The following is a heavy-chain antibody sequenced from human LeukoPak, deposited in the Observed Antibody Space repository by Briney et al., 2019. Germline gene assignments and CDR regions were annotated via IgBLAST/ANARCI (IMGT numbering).Heavy chain of an antibody. CDR2: IYHSGNT. CDR3: ASSYGSGSYYDY. CDR1: GGSISSGGYY. D-gene: IGHD3-10*01. Sequence: SQTLSLTCSVSGGSISSGGYYWSWIRQPPGKGLEWIGYIYHSGNTYYNPSLKSRVNISVDGSKNQFSLKLSSVTAADSAVYYCASSYGSGSYYDYWGQGTLVTVSS. J-gene: IGHJ4*02. V-gene: IGHV4-30-2*01.